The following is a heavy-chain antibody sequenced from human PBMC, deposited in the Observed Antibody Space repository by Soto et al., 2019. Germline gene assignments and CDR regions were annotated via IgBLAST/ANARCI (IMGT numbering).Heavy chain of an antibody. Sequence: GGSLRLSCAASGFTFSSYGMHWVRQAPGKGLEWVAVISYDGSNKYYADSVKGRFTISRDNSKNTLYLQMNSLRAEDTAVYYCAKDLGCGDYYYYGMDVWGQGTTVTVSS. CDR2: ISYDGSNK. V-gene: IGHV3-30*18. CDR3: AKDLGCGDYYYYGMDV. J-gene: IGHJ6*02. CDR1: GFTFSSYG. D-gene: IGHD3-16*01.